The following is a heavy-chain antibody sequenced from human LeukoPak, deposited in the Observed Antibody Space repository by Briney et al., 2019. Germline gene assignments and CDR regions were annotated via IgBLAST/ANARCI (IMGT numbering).Heavy chain of an antibody. CDR1: GFTFSSYA. Sequence: GGSLRLSCAASGFTFSSYAMSWVRQAPGKGLEWVSAISGSGGSTYYADSVKGRFTISRDNSKNTLYLQMNSLRAEDTAVYYCAKGTGSSGWYQAPLGYWGQGTLVTVSS. CDR3: AKGTGSSGWYQAPLGY. CDR2: ISGSGGST. V-gene: IGHV3-23*01. J-gene: IGHJ4*02. D-gene: IGHD6-19*01.